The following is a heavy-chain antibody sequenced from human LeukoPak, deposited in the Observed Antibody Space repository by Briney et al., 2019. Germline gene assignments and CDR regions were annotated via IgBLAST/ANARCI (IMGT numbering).Heavy chain of an antibody. CDR1: GYTFTGYY. J-gene: IGHJ4*02. D-gene: IGHD6-6*01. CDR3: ARVGRAFTARSSFFDY. CDR2: INPNSGGT. Sequence: GASVKVSCKASGYTFTGYYMHWVRQATGQGLEWMGWINPNSGGTNYAQKFQGRVTMTRDTSISTAYMELSRLRSGDTAVYYCARVGRAFTARSSFFDYWGQGTLVTVSS. V-gene: IGHV1-2*02.